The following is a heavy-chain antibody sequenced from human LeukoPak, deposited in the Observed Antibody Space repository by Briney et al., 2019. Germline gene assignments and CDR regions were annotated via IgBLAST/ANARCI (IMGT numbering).Heavy chain of an antibody. D-gene: IGHD3-10*01. Sequence: GESLRLSCAASGFTFSTYGMHWVRQVPGKGLDWVSYIDNTSRYIEYADSVKGRFTISRDNARNLVYLQMDTLRSDDTAVYCARDPYYGSGPFRPYWGQGILVTVS. CDR1: GFTFSTYG. CDR2: IDNTSRYI. CDR3: ARDPYYGSGPFRPY. J-gene: IGHJ4*02. V-gene: IGHV3-21*06.